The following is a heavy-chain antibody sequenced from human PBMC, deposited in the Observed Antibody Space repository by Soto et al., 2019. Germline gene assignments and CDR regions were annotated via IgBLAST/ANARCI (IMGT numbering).Heavy chain of an antibody. J-gene: IGHJ4*02. CDR3: ARGLSTYYDNKPHFDS. CDR1: GGSISSGGYY. D-gene: IGHD3-16*01. CDR2: IYYSGTT. V-gene: IGHV4-31*03. Sequence: TLSLTCTVSGGSISSGGYYWSWIRQHPGKGLEWIGYIYYSGTTYYNPSLKSRVSTSADTSKNQFSLKLSSVTTADTAVCYCARGLSTYYDNKPHFDSWGQGTLVTVSS.